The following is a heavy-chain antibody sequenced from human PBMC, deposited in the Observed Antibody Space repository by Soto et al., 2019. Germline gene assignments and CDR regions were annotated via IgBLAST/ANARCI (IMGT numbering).Heavy chain of an antibody. CDR1: GFTFNTFG. V-gene: IGHV3-33*01. J-gene: IGHJ4*02. CDR3: ARDRIGGRYTPTNFDY. Sequence: QVQLVESGGGVVQPEQSLRLSCAASGFTFNTFGMHWVRQAPGMGLEWLAVIWYDGSNKYYADSLKGRFTISRDNSKNTLYLQMISLRVEDTAVYYCARDRIGGRYTPTNFDYWGQRTQVTVSS. D-gene: IGHD3-10*01. CDR2: IWYDGSNK.